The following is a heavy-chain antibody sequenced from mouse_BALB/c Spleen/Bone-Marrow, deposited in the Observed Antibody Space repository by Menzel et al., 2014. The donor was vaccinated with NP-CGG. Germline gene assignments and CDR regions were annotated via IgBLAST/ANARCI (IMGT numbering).Heavy chain of an antibody. J-gene: IGHJ4*01. D-gene: IGHD1-1*01. CDR1: GYTFTSYW. CDR3: TRYGNSHYYAMDY. Sequence: VQLQQSGAELVRPGASVKLSCRASGYTFTSYWINWVKQRPGQGLERIGNIYPSDSYTNYNQRFKDKATLTVDKSSSTAYMQLSSPTSEDSAVYYCTRYGNSHYYAMDYWGQGTSVTVSS. V-gene: IGHV1-69*02. CDR2: IYPSDSYT.